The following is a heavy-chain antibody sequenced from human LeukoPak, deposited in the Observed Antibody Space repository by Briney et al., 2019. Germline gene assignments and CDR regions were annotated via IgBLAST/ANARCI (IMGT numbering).Heavy chain of an antibody. V-gene: IGHV3-23*01. CDR2: ISGSGGST. CDR3: AKDPARYFDWLHYFDY. CDR1: GFTFTNHW. J-gene: IGHJ4*02. Sequence: GGSLRLSCAASGFTFTNHWMHWVRQAPGKGQEWVSAISGSGGSTYYADSVKGRFTISRDNSKNTLYLQMNSLRAEDTAVYYCAKDPARYFDWLHYFDYWGQGTLVTVSS. D-gene: IGHD3-9*01.